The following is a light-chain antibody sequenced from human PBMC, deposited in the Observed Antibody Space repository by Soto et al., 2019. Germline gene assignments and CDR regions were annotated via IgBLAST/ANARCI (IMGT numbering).Light chain of an antibody. V-gene: IGLV1-44*01. CDR2: YDN. Sequence: QSVLTQPPSASGTPGQRVTISCSGSNSNIGSNTVNWYQQLPGTAPKLLIYYDNLRPPGVPDRISGSKSGTSASLAISGLQSDDEADYYCAAWGDSLNGRVFGTGTKLTVL. J-gene: IGLJ1*01. CDR3: AAWGDSLNGRV. CDR1: NSNIGSNT.